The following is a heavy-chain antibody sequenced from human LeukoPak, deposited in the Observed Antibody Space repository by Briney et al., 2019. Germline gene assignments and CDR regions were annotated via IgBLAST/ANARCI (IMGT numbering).Heavy chain of an antibody. CDR2: IKSKTDGGTT. D-gene: IGHD6-6*01. J-gene: IGHJ6*03. CDR1: GFTFSNAW. V-gene: IGHV3-15*01. CDR3: TTVIAARPYYYYYYYMDV. Sequence: PGGSLRLPCAASGFTFSNAWMSWVRQAPGKGLEWVGRIKSKTDGGTTDYAAPVKGRFTISRDDSKNTLYLQMNSLKTEDTAVYYCTTVIAARPYYYYYYYMDVWGKGTTVTVSS.